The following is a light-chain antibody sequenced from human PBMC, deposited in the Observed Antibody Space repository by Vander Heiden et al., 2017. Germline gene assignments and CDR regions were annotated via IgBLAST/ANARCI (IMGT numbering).Light chain of an antibody. Sequence: DIGLTHSPHSLPVSQGARATINCKSSQSVLYSSNNKNYLAWYQQKPGQPPKLLIYWASTRESAVPDRFSGSGSGTDFTLTISSLQAEDVAVYYCQQYYSTPLTFGGGTKVXIK. J-gene: IGKJ4*01. CDR2: WAS. CDR1: QSVLYSSNNKNY. V-gene: IGKV4-1*01. CDR3: QQYYSTPLT.